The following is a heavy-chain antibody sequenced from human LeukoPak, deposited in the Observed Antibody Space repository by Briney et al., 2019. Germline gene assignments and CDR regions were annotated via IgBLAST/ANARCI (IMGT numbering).Heavy chain of an antibody. J-gene: IGHJ4*02. V-gene: IGHV3-30-3*01. CDR3: ARDLSEKYSIDY. Sequence: EGSLRLSCAASGFTFSGYAIHWVRRAPGKAVDWVAFISYDGSIIYYADSVKGRCTISRDNSKNTLNLQINSLRAEDTAVYYCARDLSEKYSIDYWGQGTLVTVSS. CDR2: ISYDGSII. D-gene: IGHD2-15*01. CDR1: GFTFSGYA.